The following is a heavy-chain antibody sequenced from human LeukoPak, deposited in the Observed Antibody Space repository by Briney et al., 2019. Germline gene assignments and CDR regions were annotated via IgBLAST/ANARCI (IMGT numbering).Heavy chain of an antibody. CDR3: ARDRAAADLDY. CDR2: IWYDGSNK. V-gene: IGHV3-33*01. J-gene: IGHJ4*02. Sequence: GGSLRLSCAASGFTFSSYGMHWVRQAPGKGLEWVAVIWYDGSNKFYADSVKGRFTISRDNSKNTIYLQMNSLRAEDTAVYYCARDRAAADLDYWGQGTLVTVSS. D-gene: IGHD6-13*01. CDR1: GFTFSSYG.